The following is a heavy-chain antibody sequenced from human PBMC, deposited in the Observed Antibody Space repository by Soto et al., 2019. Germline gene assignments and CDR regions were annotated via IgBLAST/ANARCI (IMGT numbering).Heavy chain of an antibody. Sequence: GSLRLSCAASGFTFSYYAMGWVRQAPGKGLEWFSVLSHSGGTTYYAASVKGTFTIYRDNSKNALYLQLRSLRAEDTAIYYCAKDATRSDRWYYLDXWGPRALVTVS. J-gene: IGHJ4*02. V-gene: IGHV3-23*01. CDR2: LSHSGGTT. CDR3: AKDATRSDRWYYLDX. CDR1: GFTFSYYA. D-gene: IGHD2-15*01.